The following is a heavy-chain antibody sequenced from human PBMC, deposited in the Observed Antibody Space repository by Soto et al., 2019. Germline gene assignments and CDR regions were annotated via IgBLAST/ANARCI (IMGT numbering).Heavy chain of an antibody. J-gene: IGHJ6*02. V-gene: IGHV1-18*01. CDR2: ISAYDGNT. Sequence: RAAVKVSCKACGCTFTSYGMSWVRQAPGQGLEWMGWISAYDGNTNYAQKLQGRVTMSRDTSTSTAYMELRSLRSEDTAVYYCARDAIAVAGINYYYCMDLWGQGTPVTVSS. CDR3: ARDAIAVAGINYYYCMDL. D-gene: IGHD6-19*01. CDR1: GCTFTSYG.